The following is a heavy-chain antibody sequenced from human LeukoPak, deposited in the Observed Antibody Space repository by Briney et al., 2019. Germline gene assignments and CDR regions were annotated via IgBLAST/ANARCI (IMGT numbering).Heavy chain of an antibody. Sequence: GGPLRLSCAAFGFTFSTYGMHWSRRAPGKGLEGVAIIWYNGNTKYYADSVKGRFTISRDNSKNTLYLQMNSLRAEDTAMYYCARETHGVNFDYWGQGTLVTVSS. CDR2: IWYNGNTK. CDR3: ARETHGVNFDY. J-gene: IGHJ4*02. D-gene: IGHD4-17*01. V-gene: IGHV3-33*01. CDR1: GFTFSTYG.